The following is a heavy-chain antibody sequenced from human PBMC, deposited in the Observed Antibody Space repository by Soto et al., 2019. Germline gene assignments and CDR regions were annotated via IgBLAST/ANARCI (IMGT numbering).Heavy chain of an antibody. V-gene: IGHV5-51*01. J-gene: IGHJ6*02. CDR2: IYPGDSKT. Sequence: GESLKISCRGSGFTFTDYWIVWVRQMPGKGLEWMGVIYPGDSKTKYNPSFQGQVTLSADKSITTAYLQWSSLEASDTAVYYCAXHQVGYFEQDFYYYGMDVWGQGTTVTVS. D-gene: IGHD3-9*01. CDR1: GFTFTDYW. CDR3: AXHQVGYFEQDFYYYGMDV.